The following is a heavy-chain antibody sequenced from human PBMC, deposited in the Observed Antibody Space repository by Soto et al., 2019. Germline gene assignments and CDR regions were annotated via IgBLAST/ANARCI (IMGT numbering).Heavy chain of an antibody. Sequence: GGSLRLSCAASGFSVSTNYLNWVRQAPGKGLEWVSVAYSGGRTFYADSVKGRFTISRDNSKNTLFLQMNSLRAEDTAVYYCARCSGDFYFDFWGQGTLVTVSS. J-gene: IGHJ4*02. CDR1: GFSVSTNY. CDR3: ARCSGDFYFDF. CDR2: AYSGGRT. D-gene: IGHD2-15*01. V-gene: IGHV3-53*01.